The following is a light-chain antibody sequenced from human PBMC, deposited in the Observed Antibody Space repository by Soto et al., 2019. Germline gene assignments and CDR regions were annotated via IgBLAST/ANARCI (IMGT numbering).Light chain of an antibody. J-gene: IGKJ4*01. CDR1: QDISSY. Sequence: DIQMTQSPSSLSASVGDRVTITCRARQDISSYLAWSQQKPGKVPKLLISAAYTLQSGVPPRFSGSESGTDCTLTISSMQPEDVATYYCQTYDNAPLTFGGGTKGEIK. V-gene: IGKV1-27*01. CDR3: QTYDNAPLT. CDR2: AAY.